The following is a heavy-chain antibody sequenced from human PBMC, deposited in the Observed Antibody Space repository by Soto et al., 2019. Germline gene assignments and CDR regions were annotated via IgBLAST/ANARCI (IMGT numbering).Heavy chain of an antibody. CDR3: ARDTGYSSGWGYYYYGMDV. V-gene: IGHV1-18*01. J-gene: IGHJ6*02. D-gene: IGHD6-19*01. CDR1: GYTFTSYG. Sequence: QVQLVQSGAEVKKPGASVKVSCKASGYTFTSYGISWVRQAPGQGLEWMGWISAYNGNTNYAQKLQGRVTMTTDTSTSTAYMELRSLSSDDTAVYYCARDTGYSSGWGYYYYGMDVWGQGTTVTVSS. CDR2: ISAYNGNT.